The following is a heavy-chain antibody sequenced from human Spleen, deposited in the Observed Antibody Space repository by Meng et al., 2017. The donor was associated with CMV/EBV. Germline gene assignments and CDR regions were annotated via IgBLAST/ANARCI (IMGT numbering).Heavy chain of an antibody. CDR1: EFIFSSHA. CDR2: ISYDGNNK. V-gene: IGHV3-30*09. CDR3: ARDEAKQLWTHFDS. J-gene: IGHJ4*02. D-gene: IGHD5-18*01. Sequence: ASEFIFSSHAMHWVRQAPGKGLEWVAVISYDGNNKYYADSVKGRFAVSRDNSKNTLYLQMISLRAEDTAVYYCARDEAKQLWTHFDSWSQGTLVTVSS.